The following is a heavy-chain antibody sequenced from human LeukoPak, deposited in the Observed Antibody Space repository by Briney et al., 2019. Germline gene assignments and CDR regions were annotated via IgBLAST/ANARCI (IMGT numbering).Heavy chain of an antibody. Sequence: PSETLSLTCTVSGGSISSNNYFWGWIRQPPGKGLEWIGSIYDSGSTYYNPSLKSRVTISVDTSKNQFSLKLNSVTAADTAVYYCARGPGRQWLDPYYFDYWGQGTLVTVSS. CDR2: IYDSGST. V-gene: IGHV4-39*01. D-gene: IGHD6-19*01. CDR1: GGSISSNNYF. CDR3: ARGPGRQWLDPYYFDY. J-gene: IGHJ4*02.